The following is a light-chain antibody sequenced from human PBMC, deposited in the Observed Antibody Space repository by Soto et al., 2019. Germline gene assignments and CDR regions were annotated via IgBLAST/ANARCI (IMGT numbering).Light chain of an antibody. V-gene: IGKV1-9*01. CDR1: QAISGY. J-gene: IGKJ2*01. Sequence: DIPLTQSPSFLSASVGDRVTVTCRASQAISGYLAWYQQKPGKAPKLLIYATSTLQSGVPSRFSGRGSGTEFTLTISSLQPEDFATYYCQQLYSYPVTFGQGTKLEIK. CDR3: QQLYSYPVT. CDR2: ATS.